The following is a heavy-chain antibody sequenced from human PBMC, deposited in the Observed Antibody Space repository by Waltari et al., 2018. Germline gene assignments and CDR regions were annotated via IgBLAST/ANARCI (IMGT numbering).Heavy chain of an antibody. D-gene: IGHD2-2*01. V-gene: IGHV1-69*01. CDR3: ARDPYCSSTSCLTYGMDV. J-gene: IGHJ6*02. Sequence: QVQLVQSGAEVKKPGSSVKVSCKASGGTFSSYAISWVRQAPGQGLEWMGGVIPICGTANYAQKFQGRVTITADESTSTAYMELSSLRSEDTAVYYCARDPYCSSTSCLTYGMDVWGQGTTVTVSS. CDR2: VIPICGTA. CDR1: GGTFSSYA.